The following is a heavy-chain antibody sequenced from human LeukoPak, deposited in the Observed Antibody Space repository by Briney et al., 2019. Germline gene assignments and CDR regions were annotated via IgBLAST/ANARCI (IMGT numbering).Heavy chain of an antibody. CDR1: GYTLTELS. J-gene: IGHJ4*02. CDR3: ATDISGSYPHPSFDY. Sequence: ASVKVSCKVSGYTLTELSMHWVRQAPGKGLEWMGGFDPEDGEIIYAQKFQGRVTMTEDTSTDTAYMELSSLRSEDTAVYYCATDISGSYPHPSFDYWGQGTLVTVSS. CDR2: FDPEDGEI. V-gene: IGHV1-24*01. D-gene: IGHD1-26*01.